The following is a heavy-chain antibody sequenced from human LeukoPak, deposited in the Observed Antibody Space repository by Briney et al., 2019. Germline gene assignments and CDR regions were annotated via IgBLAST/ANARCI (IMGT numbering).Heavy chain of an antibody. J-gene: IGHJ5*02. V-gene: IGHV4-39*01. CDR1: GGSISSSSYY. CDR2: IYYSGST. D-gene: IGHD2-15*01. CDR3: ARGPVENIVVVVAATPWFDP. Sequence: SETLSLTCTVSGGSISSSSYYWGWIRQPPGKVLEWIGSIYYSGSTYYNPSLKSRVTISVDTSKNQFSLKLGSVTAADTAVYYCARGPVENIVVVVAATPWFDPWGQGTLVTVSS.